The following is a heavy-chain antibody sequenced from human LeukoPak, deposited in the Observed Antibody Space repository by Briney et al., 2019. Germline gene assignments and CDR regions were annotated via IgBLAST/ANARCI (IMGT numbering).Heavy chain of an antibody. J-gene: IGHJ3*02. V-gene: IGHV4-59*08. CDR3: ARRVTISGSYDASDM. CDR2: IYYSGGT. CDR1: GHSLSTNY. Sequence: SETLSPTCTVSGHSLSTNYWSWIRQPPGKGLEWIGYIYYSGGTDYNPSLKSRVTISVDTSKNQFSLKLRSVTAADTAVYYCARRVTISGSYDASDMWGQGTMVTVSP. D-gene: IGHD5-24*01.